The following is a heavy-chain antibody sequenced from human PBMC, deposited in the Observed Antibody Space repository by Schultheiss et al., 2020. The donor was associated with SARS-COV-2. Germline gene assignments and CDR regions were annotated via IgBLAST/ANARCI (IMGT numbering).Heavy chain of an antibody. CDR1: GYTFTGYY. V-gene: IGHV1-2*04. D-gene: IGHD2-2*01. CDR3: ARDHCSSTSCYLGVYYYYGMDV. Sequence: ASVKVSCKASGYTFTGYYMHWVRQAPGQGLEWMGWINPNSGGTNYAQKFQGWVTMTRDTSISTAYMELSRLRSEDTAVYYCARDHCSSTSCYLGVYYYYGMDVWGQGTTVTVSS. CDR2: INPNSGGT. J-gene: IGHJ6*02.